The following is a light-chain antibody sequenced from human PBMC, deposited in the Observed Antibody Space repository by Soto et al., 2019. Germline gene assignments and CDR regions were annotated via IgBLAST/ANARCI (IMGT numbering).Light chain of an antibody. CDR3: QQYGSSSWT. CDR1: QSVSSSY. J-gene: IGKJ1*01. Sequence: EIGWTQSPGTLSLSPGERATLSCRASQSVSSSYLARYQQKPGQAPRLLIYGTSSRATAIPDRFSGSGSGTDFTLTISRLEPEDFAVYYCQQYGSSSWTFGQGTKVEIK. CDR2: GTS. V-gene: IGKV3-20*01.